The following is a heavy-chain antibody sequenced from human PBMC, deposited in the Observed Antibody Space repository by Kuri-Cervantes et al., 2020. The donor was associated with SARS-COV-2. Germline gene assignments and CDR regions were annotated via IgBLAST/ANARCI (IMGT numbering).Heavy chain of an antibody. CDR1: GFTFSSYG. Sequence: GGSLRLSCAASGFTFSSYGMHWVRQAPGKGLEWVAFIRYDGNETYHADYYADSVKGRFTISRDNSKDTLYLHMNNLQTEDTAVYYCTTAQRLSGDPFDYWGQGTLVTVSS. CDR3: TTAQRLSGDPFDY. CDR2: IRYDGNETYHAD. V-gene: IGHV3-30*02. D-gene: IGHD1-14*01. J-gene: IGHJ4*02.